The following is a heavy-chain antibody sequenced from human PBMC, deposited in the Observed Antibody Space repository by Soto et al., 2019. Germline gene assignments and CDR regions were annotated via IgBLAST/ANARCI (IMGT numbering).Heavy chain of an antibody. D-gene: IGHD2-15*01. V-gene: IGHV3-33*01. CDR3: ARDGSGGTAFRGFCDY. Sequence: QEHLVESGGGVVQPGRSLRLSCAASGSIFSGYGMHWVRQTPGKGLEWVAGIWYDGRNKYYADSVKGRFTISRDNSKNMLDLQMESLRAEDTAIYYCARDGSGGTAFRGFCDYWGQGTLVTVSS. CDR1: GSIFSGYG. J-gene: IGHJ4*02. CDR2: IWYDGRNK.